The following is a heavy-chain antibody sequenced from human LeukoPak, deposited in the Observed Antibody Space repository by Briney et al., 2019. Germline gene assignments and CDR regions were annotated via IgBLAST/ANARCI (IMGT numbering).Heavy chain of an antibody. D-gene: IGHD2-2*01. CDR1: GGTFSSYA. CDR3: AREARYCSSTSCYLGLVRFDP. J-gene: IGHJ5*02. CDR2: IIHIFGTA. V-gene: IGHV1-69*06. Sequence: SVKVSCKASGGTFSSYAISWVRQAPGQELEWMGRIIHIFGTANYAQKFHGRVTITADKSTSTAYMELSSLRSEDTAVYYCAREARYCSSTSCYLGLVRFDPWGQGTLVTVSS.